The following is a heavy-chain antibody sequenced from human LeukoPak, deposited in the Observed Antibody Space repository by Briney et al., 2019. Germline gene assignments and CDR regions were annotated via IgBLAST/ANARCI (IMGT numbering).Heavy chain of an antibody. Sequence: GGSLRLSCAVSGFTFSRYEMSWIRQAPGKGLEWISYISPSGTTMYYVDSVKGRCIISRDNANDSLYLQMNSLRVEDTAVYYCARDPRGPDYWGQGTLVTVSS. CDR3: ARDPRGPDY. CDR2: ISPSGTTM. J-gene: IGHJ4*02. V-gene: IGHV3-48*03. CDR1: GFTFSRYE.